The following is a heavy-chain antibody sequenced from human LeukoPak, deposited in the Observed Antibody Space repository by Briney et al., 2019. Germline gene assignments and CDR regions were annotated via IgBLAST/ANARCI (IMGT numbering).Heavy chain of an antibody. CDR3: ASGMVRGGNWFDP. CDR1: GGSISSHY. J-gene: IGHJ5*02. CDR2: IYYSGST. D-gene: IGHD3-10*01. Sequence: PSETLSLTCTVSGGSISSHYWSWIRQPPGKGLEWIGYIYYSGSTNYNPSLKSRVTISVDTSKNQFSLKLSSVTAADTAVYPCASGMVRGGNWFDPWGQGTLVTVSS. V-gene: IGHV4-59*11.